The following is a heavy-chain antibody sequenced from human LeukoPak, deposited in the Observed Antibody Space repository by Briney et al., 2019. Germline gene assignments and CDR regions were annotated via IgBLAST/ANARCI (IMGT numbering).Heavy chain of an antibody. CDR2: ISYDGSNK. D-gene: IGHD3-3*01. CDR1: GFTFSNFA. V-gene: IGHV3-30-3*01. Sequence: AGGSLRLSCAASGFTFSNFAVVWVRQAPGKGLEWVAVISYDGSNKYYADSVKGRFTISRDNSKNTLYLQMNSLRAEDTAVYYCAREGIFGVASTLGYYYYMDVWGKGTTVTVSS. CDR3: AREGIFGVASTLGYYYYMDV. J-gene: IGHJ6*03.